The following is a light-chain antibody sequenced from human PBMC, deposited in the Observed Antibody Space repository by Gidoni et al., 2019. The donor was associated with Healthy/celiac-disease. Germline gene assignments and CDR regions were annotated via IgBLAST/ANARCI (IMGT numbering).Light chain of an antibody. CDR3: QPYYSTPYT. CDR2: WAS. Sequence: DIVMTQSRDSLAVSLGERATINCKSRQSVLDSSNNKNYLAWYKQKPGQPPKLLIYWASTRESGVPDRFSGSGSGTDFTLTISSLQADDVAVYYCQPYYSTPYTFGQGTKLEIK. J-gene: IGKJ2*01. V-gene: IGKV4-1*01. CDR1: QSVLDSSNNKNY.